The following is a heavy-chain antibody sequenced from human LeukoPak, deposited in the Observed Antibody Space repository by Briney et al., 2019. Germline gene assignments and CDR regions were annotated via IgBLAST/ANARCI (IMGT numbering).Heavy chain of an antibody. D-gene: IGHD3-22*01. Sequence: GASVKVSCKASGYTSTSYYMHWVRQAPGQGLEWMGIINPSGGSTSYAQKFQGRVTMTRDTSTSTVYMELSSLRSEDTAVYYCARWGSHYDSSGPSDYWGQGTLVTVSS. J-gene: IGHJ4*02. CDR2: INPSGGST. CDR1: GYTSTSYY. CDR3: ARWGSHYDSSGPSDY. V-gene: IGHV1-46*01.